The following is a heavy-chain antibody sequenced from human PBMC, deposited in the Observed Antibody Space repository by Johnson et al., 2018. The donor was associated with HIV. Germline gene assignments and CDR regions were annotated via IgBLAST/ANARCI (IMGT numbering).Heavy chain of an antibody. CDR3: STDQAGDYVWGSYRYAFDI. J-gene: IGHJ3*02. Sequence: VQLVESGGDVVQPGGSLRLSCAASGFTFRSYWMSWVRQAPGKGLEWVANIKEDGSEKYYVDSVKGRFTISRDNAKNSVYLQMKSLRAEDTAVYFCSTDQAGDYVWGSYRYAFDIWGQGTKVTVSS. CDR2: IKEDGSEK. CDR1: GFTFRSYW. D-gene: IGHD3-16*02. V-gene: IGHV3-7*05.